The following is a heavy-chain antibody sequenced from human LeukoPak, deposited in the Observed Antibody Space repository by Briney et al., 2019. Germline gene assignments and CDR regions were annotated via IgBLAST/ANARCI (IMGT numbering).Heavy chain of an antibody. D-gene: IGHD5-24*01. Sequence: PSETLSLTCTVSGGSISSSSYYWGWIRQPPGKGLEWIGSIYYSGSTYYNPSLKSRVTISVDTSKNQFSLKPSSVTAADTAVYYCASGDVHNFDYWGQGTLVTVSS. V-gene: IGHV4-39*07. J-gene: IGHJ4*02. CDR2: IYYSGST. CDR1: GGSISSSSYY. CDR3: ASGDVHNFDY.